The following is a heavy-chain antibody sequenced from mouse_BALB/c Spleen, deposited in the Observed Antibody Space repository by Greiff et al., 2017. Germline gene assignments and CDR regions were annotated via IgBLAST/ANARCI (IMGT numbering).Heavy chain of an antibody. CDR2: IYPGSGNT. J-gene: IGHJ3*01. Sequence: QVQLKESGPELVKPGASVKISCKASGYTFTDYYINWVKQKPGQGLEWIGWIYPGSGNTKYNEKFKGKATLTVDTSSSTAYMQLSSLTSEDTAVYFCARYGYYVWFAYWGQGTLVTVSA. V-gene: IGHV1-84*02. CDR1: GYTFTDYY. CDR3: ARYGYYVWFAY. D-gene: IGHD2-3*01.